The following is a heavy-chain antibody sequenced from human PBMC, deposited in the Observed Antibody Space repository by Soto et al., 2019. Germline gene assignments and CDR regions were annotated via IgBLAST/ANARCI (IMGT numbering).Heavy chain of an antibody. D-gene: IGHD6-19*01. V-gene: IGHV3-30*18. CDR2: ISYDGSNK. Sequence: GGSLRLSCAASGFTFSSYGMHWVRQAPGKGLEWVAVISYDGSNKYYAASVKGRVTISRDNSKNTLYLQMNSLRAEDTAVYYCAKDLWQGLVTYFDYWGQGTLVTVSS. J-gene: IGHJ4*02. CDR1: GFTFSSYG. CDR3: AKDLWQGLVTYFDY.